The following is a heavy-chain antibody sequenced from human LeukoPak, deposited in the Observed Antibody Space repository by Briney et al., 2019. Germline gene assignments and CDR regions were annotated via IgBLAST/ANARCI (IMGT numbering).Heavy chain of an antibody. CDR2: ISSSSSYI. CDR3: ARDPVVPAAIGDNWFDP. Sequence: KPGGSLRLSCAASGFTFSSYSMNWVRQAPGKGLEWVSSISSSSSYIYYADSVKGRFTISRDNAKNSLYLQINSLRAEDTAVYYCARDPVVPAAIGDNWFDPWGQGTLVTVSS. V-gene: IGHV3-21*01. CDR1: GFTFSSYS. J-gene: IGHJ5*02. D-gene: IGHD2-2*02.